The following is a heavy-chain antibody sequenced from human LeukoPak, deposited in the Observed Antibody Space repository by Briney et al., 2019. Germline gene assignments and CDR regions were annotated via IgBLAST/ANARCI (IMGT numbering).Heavy chain of an antibody. J-gene: IGHJ4*02. CDR3: AKQVGSCMGGSCYLDF. CDR2: ISASGGST. D-gene: IGHD2-15*01. CDR1: GFTFSSYA. Sequence: PGGSLRLSCAASGFTFSSYAMSWVRQVPGRGLEWVSSISASGGSTYCADSVKGRFTISRDNSKNTVYLQLNSLRAEDTAIYYCAKQVGSCMGGSCYLDFWGQGTLVTVSS. V-gene: IGHV3-23*01.